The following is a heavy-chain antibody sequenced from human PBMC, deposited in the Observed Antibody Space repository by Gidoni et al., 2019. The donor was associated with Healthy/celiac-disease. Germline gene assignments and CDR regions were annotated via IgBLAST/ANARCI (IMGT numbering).Heavy chain of an antibody. CDR3: ARDRCSGGSCYSDY. Sequence: QVQLQESGPGLVQPSQTLSLTCTVSGGSLSSGGYYWSWIRQHPGKGLEWIGYIYYSGSTYYNPSLKSRVTISGDTSKNQFSLKLSSVTAADTAVYYCARDRCSGGSCYSDYWGQGTLVTVSS. CDR2: IYYSGST. CDR1: GGSLSSGGYY. J-gene: IGHJ4*02. D-gene: IGHD2-15*01. V-gene: IGHV4-31*03.